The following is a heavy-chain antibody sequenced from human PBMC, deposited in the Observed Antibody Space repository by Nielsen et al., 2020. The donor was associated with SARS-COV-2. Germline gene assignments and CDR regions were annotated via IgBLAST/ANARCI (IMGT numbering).Heavy chain of an antibody. CDR1: GGSFSGHY. Sequence: GSLRLPCAVYGGSFSGHYWSWIRQPPGKGLEWIGEINHSGSTNYNPSLKSRVTISVDTSKNQFSLKLSSVTAADTAMYYCARLVRAKVLRGPVVPAARWDKTNYYYYYMDVWGKGTTVTVSS. J-gene: IGHJ6*03. CDR3: ARLVRAKVLRGPVVPAARWDKTNYYYYYMDV. CDR2: INHSGST. D-gene: IGHD2-2*01. V-gene: IGHV4-34*01.